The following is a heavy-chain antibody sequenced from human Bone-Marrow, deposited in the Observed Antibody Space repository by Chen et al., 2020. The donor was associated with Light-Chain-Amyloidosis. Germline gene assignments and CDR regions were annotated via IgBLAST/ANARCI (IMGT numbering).Heavy chain of an antibody. Sequence: QVQLVESGGGVVQPGGSLRLSCVASGFTFSTSAMHWVRQAPGKGLEWVAFIRYEDRDKYYAESVKGRVTISRDNSKNTLYVQMNSLRAEDTAVYYCARERLSVREGNAGDFYYYNYMDVWGKGTTVTVSS. CDR3: ARERLSVREGNAGDFYYYNYMDV. CDR2: IRYEDRDK. J-gene: IGHJ6*03. D-gene: IGHD1-1*01. CDR1: GFTFSTSA. V-gene: IGHV3-30*02.